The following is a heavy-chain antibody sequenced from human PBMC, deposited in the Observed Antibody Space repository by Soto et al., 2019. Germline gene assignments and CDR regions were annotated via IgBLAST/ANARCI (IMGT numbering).Heavy chain of an antibody. CDR2: IYYSGSN. CDR1: GGAISSAEYY. D-gene: IGHD4-17*01. CDR3: ARDRYGVPRGDYFDS. Sequence: SETLSLTCTVSGGAISSAEYYWSWIRQHPGKGLEWIGYIYYSGSNYYNPYLKSRVSISVDTSKNQFSLNLSSVTAADTAIYYCARDRYGVPRGDYFDSWGQGIXVTVSS. V-gene: IGHV4-31*03. J-gene: IGHJ4*02.